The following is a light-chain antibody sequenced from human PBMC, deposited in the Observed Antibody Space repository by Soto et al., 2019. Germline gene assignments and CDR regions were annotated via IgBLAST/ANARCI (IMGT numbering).Light chain of an antibody. CDR2: DAS. Sequence: DIQRTQSPSTLSATAGDRVTITCRASQSISSWLAWYQQKPGKAPKLLIYDASNLESGVPSRFSGSGSGTDFTLTISHLQPDDSATYYCQQYENYWTFGQGTKVDIK. CDR1: QSISSW. V-gene: IGKV1-5*01. CDR3: QQYENYWT. J-gene: IGKJ1*01.